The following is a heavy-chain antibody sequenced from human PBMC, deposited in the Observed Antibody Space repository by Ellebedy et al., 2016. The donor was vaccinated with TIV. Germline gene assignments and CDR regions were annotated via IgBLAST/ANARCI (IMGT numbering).Heavy chain of an antibody. J-gene: IGHJ3*02. CDR2: MSFDGKKK. CDR1: GFIFSTYG. Sequence: GESLKISXAASGFIFSTYGIHWVRQAPGKGLEWVALMSFDGKKKFYADSVKGRFNISRDNSKNTLYLEVNSLRPEDTALYSCARQRSTRINDAFDIWGQGTMVTVSS. D-gene: IGHD2-2*01. CDR3: ARQRSTRINDAFDI. V-gene: IGHV3-30*03.